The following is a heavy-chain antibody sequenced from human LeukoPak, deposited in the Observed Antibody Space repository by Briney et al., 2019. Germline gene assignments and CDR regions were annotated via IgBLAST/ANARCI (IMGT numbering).Heavy chain of an antibody. CDR2: VSNNGIDK. V-gene: IGHV3-30*02. CDR3: AKGITRDSYCLDY. CDR1: GFTFSSDG. Sequence: PGGSLRLSCAASGFTFSSDGIRWVRQAPGKGLGWVAFVSNNGIDKHYGDSVQGRFSISRDNSKNTLYLEMKSLRVEDTAMYYCAKGITRDSYCLDYWGQGTLVTVSS. D-gene: IGHD1-20*01. J-gene: IGHJ4*02.